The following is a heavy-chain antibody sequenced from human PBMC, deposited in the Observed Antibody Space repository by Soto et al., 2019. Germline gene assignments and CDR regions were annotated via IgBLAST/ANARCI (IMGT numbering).Heavy chain of an antibody. Sequence: SETLSLTCAVHGGSFSYFYWSWIRQPPGKGLEWIGEINHSGSSNFNPSLKSRVTISLDTSRTQFSLELSSVTAADTAVYYCARGGGNPASTNDYWSQGTLVX. CDR1: GGSFSYFY. J-gene: IGHJ4*02. D-gene: IGHD3-16*01. CDR2: INHSGSS. CDR3: ARGGGNPASTNDY. V-gene: IGHV4-34*01.